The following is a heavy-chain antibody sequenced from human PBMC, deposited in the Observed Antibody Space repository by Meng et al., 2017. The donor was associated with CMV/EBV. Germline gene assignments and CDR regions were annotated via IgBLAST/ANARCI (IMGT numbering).Heavy chain of an antibody. V-gene: IGHV4-39*01. CDR3: ARQDKLSEIDY. Sequence: SETLSLTCTVSGGSISSSSYYWGWIRQPPGKGLEWIGSIYYSGSTYYNPSLKSRVTISVDTSKNQFSLKLSSVTAAETAVYYCARQDKLSEIDYWGQGTLVTVSS. D-gene: IGHD2-15*01. CDR1: GGSISSSSYY. CDR2: IYYSGST. J-gene: IGHJ4*02.